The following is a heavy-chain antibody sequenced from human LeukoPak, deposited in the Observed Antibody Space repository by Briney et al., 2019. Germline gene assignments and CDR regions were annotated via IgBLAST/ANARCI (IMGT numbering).Heavy chain of an antibody. D-gene: IGHD3-3*01. CDR3: AKLVNYYDFWSGLDY. CDR2: ISSSSYT. J-gene: IGHJ4*02. V-gene: IGHV3-21*04. Sequence: PGGSLRLSCAASGFTFSSYSMNWVRQAPGKGLEWVSSISSSSYTYYADSVKGRFTISRDNSKNTLYLQMNSLRAEDTAVYYCAKLVNYYDFWSGLDYWGQGTLVTVSS. CDR1: GFTFSSYS.